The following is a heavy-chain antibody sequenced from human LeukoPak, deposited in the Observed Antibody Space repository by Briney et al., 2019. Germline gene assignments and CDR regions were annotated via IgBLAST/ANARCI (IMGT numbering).Heavy chain of an antibody. D-gene: IGHD2-2*01. CDR1: ENTFTNYY. Sequence: GASVKVSCKASENTFTNYYMHWVRQAPGQGLEWLGIINPNGDLTNYAQTFQGRVTMTRDTSTTTLYMELSSLRSEDTAVYYCARGVVVVPAAMDYFDYWGQGTLVTVSS. CDR2: INPNGDLT. V-gene: IGHV1-46*01. CDR3: ARGVVVVPAAMDYFDY. J-gene: IGHJ4*02.